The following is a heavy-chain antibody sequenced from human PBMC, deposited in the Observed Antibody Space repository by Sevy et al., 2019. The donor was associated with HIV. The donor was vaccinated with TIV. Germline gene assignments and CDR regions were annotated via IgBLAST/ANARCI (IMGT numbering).Heavy chain of an antibody. D-gene: IGHD2-2*01. V-gene: IGHV3-23*01. CDR1: GFTFSSYA. J-gene: IGHJ4*02. CDR3: AREGCSRPHDY. Sequence: GGSLRLSCAASGFTFSSYAMSWVRQPPGKGLEWVATFSFGCGKINYADSVKGPFTISRDNSKNTLFLQMNRLRAEDTAVYYCAREGCSRPHDYWGQGTLVTVSS. CDR2: FSFGCGKI.